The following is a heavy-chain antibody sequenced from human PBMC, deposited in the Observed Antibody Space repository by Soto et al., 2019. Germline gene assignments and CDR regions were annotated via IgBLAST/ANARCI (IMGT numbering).Heavy chain of an antibody. J-gene: IGHJ4*02. D-gene: IGHD3-3*01. V-gene: IGHV3-23*01. CDR1: GFTFSSYA. Sequence: GGSLRLSCAASGFTFSSYAMSWVRQAPGKGLEWVSAISGSGASTYYADSVKGRFTISRDNSKNTLYLQMNSLRAEDTAVYYCAKDLGDFWSGSLQTHFEYWGQGTLVTVSS. CDR2: ISGSGAST. CDR3: AKDLGDFWSGSLQTHFEY.